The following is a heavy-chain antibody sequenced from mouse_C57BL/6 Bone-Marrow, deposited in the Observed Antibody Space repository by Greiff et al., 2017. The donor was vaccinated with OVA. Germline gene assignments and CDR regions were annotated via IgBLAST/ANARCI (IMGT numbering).Heavy chain of an antibody. Sequence: QVQLKQPGAELVKPGASVKMSCKASGYTFTSYWITWVKQRPGQGLEWIGDIYPGSGSTNYNAKFKSKATLTVDPSSSTAYMQLSSRTSEDSAVYYCAREYYGSSYHYFDNWGQGTTLSVSS. CDR3: AREYYGSSYHYFDN. CDR2: IYPGSGST. CDR1: GYTFTSYW. D-gene: IGHD1-1*01. J-gene: IGHJ2*01. V-gene: IGHV1-55*01.